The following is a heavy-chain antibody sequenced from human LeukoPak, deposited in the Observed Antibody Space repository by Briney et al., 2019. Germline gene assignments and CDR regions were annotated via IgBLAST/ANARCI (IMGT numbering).Heavy chain of an antibody. CDR3: ARRPLYSSSIAHYYYYYYMDV. J-gene: IGHJ6*03. V-gene: IGHV4-30-2*01. CDR1: GGSISSGGYY. D-gene: IGHD6-6*01. Sequence: PSQTLSLTCTVSGGSISSGGYYWSWIRQPPGKGLEWIGYIYHSGSTYYNPSLKSRVTISVDRSKNQFSLKLSSVTAADTAVYYCARRPLYSSSIAHYYYYYYMDVWGKGTTVTVSS. CDR2: IYHSGST.